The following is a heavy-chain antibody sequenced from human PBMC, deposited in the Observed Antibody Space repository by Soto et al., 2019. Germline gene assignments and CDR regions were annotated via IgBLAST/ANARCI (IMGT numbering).Heavy chain of an antibody. J-gene: IGHJ3*02. D-gene: IGHD4-17*01. V-gene: IGHV5-51*01. Sequence: GESLKISCKASRSSFPNYWIGWVRQMPGKGLEWMGIIYPGDSDTRYSPSFQGQVTISADKSISTAYLQWSSLKASDTAMYYCARRACSSISCDGLMTTMTTEAFDIWGQGTMVTVSS. CDR3: ARRACSSISCDGLMTTMTTEAFDI. CDR2: IYPGDSDT. CDR1: RSSFPNYW.